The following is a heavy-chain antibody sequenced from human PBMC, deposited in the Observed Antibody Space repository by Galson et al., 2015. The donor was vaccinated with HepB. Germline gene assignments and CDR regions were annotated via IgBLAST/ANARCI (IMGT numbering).Heavy chain of an antibody. J-gene: IGHJ5*02. D-gene: IGHD3-10*01. CDR3: TTGPPPVIRVASGRIIKNWFDP. Sequence: SVKVSCKVSGYTLVELSMHWVRQAPGKGLEWMGGFAAEGGALIYSQKFQGRVTLTQEPFSDTGYLELRSLRPEDTAIYYCTTGPPPVIRVASGRIIKNWFDPWGQGTLVTVSA. CDR1: GYTLVELS. V-gene: IGHV1-24*01. CDR2: FAAEGGAL.